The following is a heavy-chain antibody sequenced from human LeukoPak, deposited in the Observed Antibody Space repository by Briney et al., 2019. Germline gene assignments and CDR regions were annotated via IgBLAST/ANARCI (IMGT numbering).Heavy chain of an antibody. CDR3: ARGTMFPYYFDY. Sequence: GGSLRLSCAASGFTFSNYWIHWVRQAPGKGLVWVSRVNSDGSSTYYADSVKGRFTISRDNAKNSLYLQMNSLRAEDTAVYYCARGTMFPYYFDYWGQGTLVTVSS. CDR2: VNSDGSST. V-gene: IGHV3-74*01. J-gene: IGHJ4*02. CDR1: GFTFSNYW. D-gene: IGHD3-10*02.